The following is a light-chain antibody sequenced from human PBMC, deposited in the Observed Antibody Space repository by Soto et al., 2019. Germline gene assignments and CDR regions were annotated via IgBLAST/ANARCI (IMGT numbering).Light chain of an antibody. CDR1: QSFSSW. Sequence: DSKWPHSPSSGSASVGDRVPITCRASQSFSSWLAWYQQKPGTVPKLLIYAASSLQSGVPSRFSGSGAGTEFTLTITSLQPEDFGTYYCQQGDSFPITFGQGTRLEIK. CDR3: QQGDSFPIT. V-gene: IGKV1-12*01. CDR2: AAS. J-gene: IGKJ5*01.